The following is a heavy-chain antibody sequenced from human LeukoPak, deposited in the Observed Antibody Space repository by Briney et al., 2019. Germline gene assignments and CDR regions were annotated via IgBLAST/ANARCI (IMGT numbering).Heavy chain of an antibody. CDR2: MNPNSGNT. Sequence: VASVKVSCKASGYTFTSYDINWVRQATGQGLEWMGWMNPNSGNTGHAQKFQGRVTMTRDTSTSTAYMELSSLRSEDTAVYYCARTYGDLDYRGQGTLVTVSS. CDR1: GYTFTSYD. CDR3: ARTYGDLDY. D-gene: IGHD4-17*01. V-gene: IGHV1-8*01. J-gene: IGHJ4*02.